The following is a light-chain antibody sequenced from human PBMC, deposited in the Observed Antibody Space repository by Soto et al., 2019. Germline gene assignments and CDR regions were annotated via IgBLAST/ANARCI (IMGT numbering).Light chain of an antibody. Sequence: DIQMTQSPSTLSASVGDRVTITCRASQSISSWLAWYQQIPGKAPKLLIYRASSLESGVPPRFSGSGSGSEFTLTISSLQPDDFATYYCQHYDTYSGTFGPGTEVDIK. CDR2: RAS. J-gene: IGKJ3*01. V-gene: IGKV1-5*03. CDR3: QHYDTYSGT. CDR1: QSISSW.